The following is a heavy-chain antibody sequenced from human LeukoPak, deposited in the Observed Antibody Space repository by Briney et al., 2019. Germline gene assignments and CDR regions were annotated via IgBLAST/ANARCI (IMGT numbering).Heavy chain of an antibody. CDR1: GGFISSSSYY. CDR3: ARHPRRDGYNYLGLDY. V-gene: IGHV4-39*01. CDR2: IYYSGST. D-gene: IGHD5-24*01. J-gene: IGHJ4*02. Sequence: KASETLSLTCTVSGGFISSSSYYWGWIRQPPGKGLEWIGSIYYSGSTYYNPSLKSRVTISVDKSKNQFSLKLSSVTAADTAVYYCARHPRRDGYNYLGLDYWGQGTLVTVSS.